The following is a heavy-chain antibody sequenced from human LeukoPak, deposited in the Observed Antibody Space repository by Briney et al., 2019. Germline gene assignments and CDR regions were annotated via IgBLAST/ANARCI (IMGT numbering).Heavy chain of an antibody. J-gene: IGHJ5*02. V-gene: IGHV1-18*01. D-gene: IGHD3-9*01. CDR1: GGTFSSYA. Sequence: ASVKVSCKASGGTFSSYAISWVRQAPGQGLEWMGWISAYNGNTNYAQKLQGRVTMTTDTSTSTAYMELRSLRSDDTAVYYCARDLARLRYFDWLLDTQIQYNWFDPWGQGTLVTVSS. CDR2: ISAYNGNT. CDR3: ARDLARLRYFDWLLDTQIQYNWFDP.